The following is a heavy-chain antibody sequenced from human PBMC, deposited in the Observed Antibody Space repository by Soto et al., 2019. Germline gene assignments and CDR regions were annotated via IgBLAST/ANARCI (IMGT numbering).Heavy chain of an antibody. J-gene: IGHJ6*03. CDR3: ARGSGWFGGMSYYMDA. CDR1: GYTFTSYG. CDR2: ISAYNGNT. D-gene: IGHD6-19*01. Sequence: GASVKVSCKASGYTFTSYGISWVRQAPGQGLEWMGRISAYNGNTNYAQKLQGRVTITADKSTSTAYMEMSSLRSEDTAVYYCARGSGWFGGMSYYMDAWGKGTTVTVSS. V-gene: IGHV1-18*01.